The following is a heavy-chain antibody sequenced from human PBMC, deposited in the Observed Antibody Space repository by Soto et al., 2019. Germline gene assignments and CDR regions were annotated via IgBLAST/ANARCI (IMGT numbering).Heavy chain of an antibody. CDR3: ASLYSSSWYGYFQH. CDR2: ISGSGGST. D-gene: IGHD6-13*01. Sequence: GGSLRLSCAASGFTFSSYAMSWVRQAPGKGLEWVSAISGSGGSTYYADSVKGRFTISRDNSKNTLYLQMNSLRAEDTAVYYCASLYSSSWYGYFQHWGQGTLVTVSS. CDR1: GFTFSSYA. J-gene: IGHJ1*01. V-gene: IGHV3-23*01.